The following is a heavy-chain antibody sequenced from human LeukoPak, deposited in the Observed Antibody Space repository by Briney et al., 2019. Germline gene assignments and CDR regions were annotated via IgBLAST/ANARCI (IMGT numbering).Heavy chain of an antibody. Sequence: ASVKVSCKASGGTFSSYAISWVRQAPGQGLEWMGGIIPIFGTANYAQKFQGRVTITADESTSTAYMELSSLRSEDTAVYYCARSTTSPYGMDVWGQGTTVTVSS. CDR1: GGTFSSYA. CDR3: ARSTTSPYGMDV. V-gene: IGHV1-69*13. CDR2: IIPIFGTA. D-gene: IGHD1-7*01. J-gene: IGHJ6*02.